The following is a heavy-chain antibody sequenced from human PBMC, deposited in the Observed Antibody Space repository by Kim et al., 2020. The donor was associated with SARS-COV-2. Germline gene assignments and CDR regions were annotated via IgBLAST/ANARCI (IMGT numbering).Heavy chain of an antibody. Sequence: YNPSLKSRLTMSVDTSKNQIPLQRTSVTAADTAVYYCVREGDTNWFDPWGPGILVTVSS. CDR3: VREGDTNWFDP. J-gene: IGHJ5*02. D-gene: IGHD3-16*01. V-gene: IGHV4-30-2*04.